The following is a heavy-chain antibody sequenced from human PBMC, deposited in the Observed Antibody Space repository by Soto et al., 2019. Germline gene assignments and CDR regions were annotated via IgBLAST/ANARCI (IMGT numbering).Heavy chain of an antibody. CDR1: GGTFSSYA. CDR2: IIPIFGTA. V-gene: IGHV1-69*01. Sequence: QVQLVQSGAEVKKPGSSVKVSCKASGGTFSSYAISWVRQAPGQGLEWMGGIIPIFGTANYAQKFQGRVTITAHECTSTAYMELSSLRSEDTAVYYCARGVLHYDFWSGYFYYFDYWGQGTLVTVSS. CDR3: ARGVLHYDFWSGYFYYFDY. J-gene: IGHJ4*02. D-gene: IGHD3-3*01.